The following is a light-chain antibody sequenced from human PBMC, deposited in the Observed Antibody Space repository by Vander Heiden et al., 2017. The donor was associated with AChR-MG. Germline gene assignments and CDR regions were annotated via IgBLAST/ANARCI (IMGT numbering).Light chain of an antibody. J-gene: IGLJ1*01. CDR2: KDT. V-gene: IGLV3-25*03. CDR1: ALPKQY. CDR3: QSADSSGTYV. Sequence: SYELTQPPSVSVSPGQTARVTCSGDALPKQYAYWYQQKPGQAPALVIYKDTERPSGIPERFSGSSSGTTVTLTISGVQAEDEADYYCQSADSSGTYVFGTGTLVTVL.